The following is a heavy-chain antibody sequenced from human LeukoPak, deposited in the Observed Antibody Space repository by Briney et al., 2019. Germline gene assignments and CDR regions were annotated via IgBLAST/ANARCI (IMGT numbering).Heavy chain of an antibody. CDR3: ARRRYCSSTSCYSLMDY. Sequence: GESLKISRQGSGYIFTSYWISGGRQVPGKGREGMGRIDPRDSYTNYSPSFQGHVTISADKSISTAYLQWSSLNASDTAMYYCARRRYCSSTSCYSLMDYWGQGTLVTVSS. V-gene: IGHV5-10-1*01. CDR2: IDPRDSYT. CDR1: GYIFTSYW. D-gene: IGHD2-2*01. J-gene: IGHJ4*02.